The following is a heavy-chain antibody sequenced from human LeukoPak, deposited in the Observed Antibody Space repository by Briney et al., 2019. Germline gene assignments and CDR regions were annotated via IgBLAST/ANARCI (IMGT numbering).Heavy chain of an antibody. V-gene: IGHV4-39*01. J-gene: IGHJ4*02. D-gene: IGHD3-9*01. CDR2: IYYSGST. Sequence: PSETLSLTCTVSGGSISSSSYYWGWIRQPPGKGLEWIGSIYYSGSTYYNPSLKRRVTISVDTSKNQFSLKLSSVTAPDTAVYFCARSVPAGIGSDWRHKYYFDYWGQGTLVTVSS. CDR1: GGSISSSSYY. CDR3: ARSVPAGIGSDWRHKYYFDY.